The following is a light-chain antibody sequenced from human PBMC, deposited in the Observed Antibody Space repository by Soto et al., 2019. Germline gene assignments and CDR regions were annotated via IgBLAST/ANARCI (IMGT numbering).Light chain of an antibody. J-gene: IGLJ2*01. CDR1: TGVVASGHY. V-gene: IGLV7-46*01. Sequence: QAVVTQETSLTVSPGGTVTLTCGSSTGVVASGHYPYWFQQKPGQAPRTLIYDTNNKHSWTPARFSGSLLGGKAALTLSCAQPEDEAEYHCLLSYGGAVVFGGGTKLTVL. CDR2: DTN. CDR3: LLSYGGAVV.